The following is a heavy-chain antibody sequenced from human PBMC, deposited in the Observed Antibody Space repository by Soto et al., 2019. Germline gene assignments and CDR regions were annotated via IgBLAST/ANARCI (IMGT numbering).Heavy chain of an antibody. V-gene: IGHV1-69*18. D-gene: IGHD3-3*01. CDR3: ARTERNDDFWSGYPNYYYYGMDV. J-gene: IGHJ6*02. CDR2: IIPIFGTA. CDR1: XGTFSSYA. Sequence: QVQLVQSGAEVKKPGSSVKVSCKASXGTFSSYAISWVRQAPGQGLEWLGNIIPIFGTANYAQKFQGRVTITADESTSTAYMELSSLRSEDTAVYYCARTERNDDFWSGYPNYYYYGMDVWGQGTTVTVSS.